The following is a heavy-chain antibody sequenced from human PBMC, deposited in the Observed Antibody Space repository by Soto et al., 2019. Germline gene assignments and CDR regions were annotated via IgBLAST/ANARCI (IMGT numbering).Heavy chain of an antibody. V-gene: IGHV3-74*01. CDR2: INSDGGTT. D-gene: IGHD5-12*01. CDR3: ARGARGYYYIDV. J-gene: IGHJ6*03. CDR1: GFTFSNYW. Sequence: EVQLVESGGGLVQHGGSLRLSCADSGFTFSNYWFHWVRQAPGKGLVWLSRINSDGGTTNYADSVKGRFTISRDNAKNTLSLQMNSLGADDTAVYYCARGARGYYYIDVWGKGTKVTVSS.